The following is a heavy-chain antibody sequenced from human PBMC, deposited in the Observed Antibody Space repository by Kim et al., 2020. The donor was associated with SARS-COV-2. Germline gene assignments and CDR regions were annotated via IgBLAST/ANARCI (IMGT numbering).Heavy chain of an antibody. CDR2: IWYDGSNK. CDR3: ARVVGSSWYHYYYGMDV. Sequence: GGSLRLSCAASGFTFSSYGMHWVRQAPGKGLEWVAVIWYDGSNKYYADSVKGRFTISRDNSKNTLYLQMNSLRAEDTAVYYCARVVGSSWYHYYYGMDVWGQGTTVTVSS. J-gene: IGHJ6*02. CDR1: GFTFSSYG. D-gene: IGHD6-13*01. V-gene: IGHV3-33*01.